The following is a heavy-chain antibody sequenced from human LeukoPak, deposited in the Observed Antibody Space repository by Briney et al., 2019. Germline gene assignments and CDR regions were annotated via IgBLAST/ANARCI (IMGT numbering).Heavy chain of an antibody. J-gene: IGHJ5*02. CDR3: ARLLRVGYCSTTTCNWFDP. CDR2: INHSGST. V-gene: IGHV4-39*07. CDR1: SASISSGPYF. D-gene: IGHD2-2*03. Sequence: PSETLSLTCTVSSASISSGPYFWGWIRQSPGKGLEWIGEINHSGSTNYNPSLKSRVTISVDTSKNQFSLKLSSVTAADTAVYYCARLLRVGYCSTTTCNWFDPWGQGTLVTVSS.